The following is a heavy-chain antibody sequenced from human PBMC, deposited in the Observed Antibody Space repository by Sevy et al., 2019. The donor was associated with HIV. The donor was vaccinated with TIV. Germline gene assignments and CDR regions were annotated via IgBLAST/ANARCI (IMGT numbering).Heavy chain of an antibody. V-gene: IGHV4-59*08. D-gene: IGHD1-26*01. CDR1: GGSITSLY. CDR2: IYYNGHI. Sequence: SETLSLTCTVSGGSITSLYWNWIRQPPGKGLEWIANIYYNGHINNNPSLKSRVTLSLDTSKNQFPLRLSSVTAADTAMYYCAGENAWGRGYSWGQGTLVTVSS. CDR3: AGENAWGRGYS. J-gene: IGHJ4*02.